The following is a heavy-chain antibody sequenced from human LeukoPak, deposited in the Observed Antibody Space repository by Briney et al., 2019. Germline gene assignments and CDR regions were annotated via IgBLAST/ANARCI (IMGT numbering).Heavy chain of an antibody. J-gene: IGHJ5*02. CDR1: GFTFSSYA. D-gene: IGHD6-13*01. CDR3: AKNAYIAAAYGWFDP. Sequence: PAGGSLGLSCAASGFTFSSYAMSWVRQAPGKGLEWVSAISGSGGGTYYADSVKGRFTISRDNSKNTLYLQMNSLRAEDTAVYYCAKNAYIAAAYGWFDPWGQGTLVTVSS. V-gene: IGHV3-23*01. CDR2: ISGSGGGT.